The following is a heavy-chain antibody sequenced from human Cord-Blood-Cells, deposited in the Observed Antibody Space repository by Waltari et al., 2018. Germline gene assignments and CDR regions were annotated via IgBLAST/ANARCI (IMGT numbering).Heavy chain of an antibody. V-gene: IGHV4-38-2*02. CDR1: GYSISSGYY. CDR2: IYPSGSS. CDR3: ARGRFVEWLLYAYNWFDP. Sequence: QVQLQESGPGLVKPSETLSLTCTVSGYSISSGYYWGWIRQPPGKGLEGIGSIYPSGSSYCNPSLKSLVTISVDTSKNQFSLKLGSVTAADTAVYYCARGRFVEWLLYAYNWFDPWGQGTLVTVSS. D-gene: IGHD3-3*01. J-gene: IGHJ5*02.